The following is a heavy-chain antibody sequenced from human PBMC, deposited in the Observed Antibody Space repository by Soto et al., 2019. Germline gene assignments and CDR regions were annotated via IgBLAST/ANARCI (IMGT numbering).Heavy chain of an antibody. Sequence: EVQLVESGGGLIPPGGSLRLSCAASGFLVNSAYMTWVRQAPGKGLEWLSMINSDGSTLYAESVKGRFTISRDNSRNRLDLQMNSLRAEDTAMYYCARSGYSFVWGYWGRGTLVIVPS. D-gene: IGHD5-18*01. CDR3: ARSGYSFVWGY. CDR2: INSDGST. CDR1: GFLVNSAY. V-gene: IGHV3-53*01. J-gene: IGHJ4*02.